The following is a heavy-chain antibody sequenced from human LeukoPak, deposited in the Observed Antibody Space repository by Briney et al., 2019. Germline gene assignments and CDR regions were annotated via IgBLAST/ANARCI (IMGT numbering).Heavy chain of an antibody. CDR2: MYYSGST. D-gene: IGHD3-10*01. CDR1: GASISSDY. Sequence: SETLSLTCTVSGASISSDYWTWIRQPPGKGLEWIGYMYYSGSTNYNPSLKSRVTISIDTSKNQFSLNLSSVTAADTAVYYCARVSSEGKVIPRRYYYMDVWGEGTTVTVSS. CDR3: ARVSSEGKVIPRRYYYMDV. J-gene: IGHJ6*03. V-gene: IGHV4-59*01.